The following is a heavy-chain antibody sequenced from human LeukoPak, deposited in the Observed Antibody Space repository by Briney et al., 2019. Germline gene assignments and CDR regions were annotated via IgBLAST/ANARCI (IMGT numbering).Heavy chain of an antibody. CDR2: ISSSSSTI. Sequence: GGSLRLSCAASGFTFSSYSMNWVRRAPGKGLGWVSYISSSSSTIYYAGSVKGRFTISRDNAKNSLYLQMNSLRAEDTAVYYCARDATKNSNLIGYCSSTSCLSLDYWGQGTLVTVSS. CDR1: GFTFSSYS. V-gene: IGHV3-48*01. J-gene: IGHJ4*02. D-gene: IGHD2-2*01. CDR3: ARDATKNSNLIGYCSSTSCLSLDY.